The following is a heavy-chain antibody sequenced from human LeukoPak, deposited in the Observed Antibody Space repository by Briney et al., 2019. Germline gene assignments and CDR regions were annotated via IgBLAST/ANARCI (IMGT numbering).Heavy chain of an antibody. D-gene: IGHD3-22*01. CDR2: ISSSSSYI. CDR1: GFTFSSYS. Sequence: GGSLRLSCAASGFTFSSYSMNWVRQAPGKGLEWVSSISSSSSYIYYADSVKGRFTISRDNAKNSLFLQMNSLRAEDTAVYYCARLRRNSDRSDFFYYYDHWGQGTLVTVSA. V-gene: IGHV3-21*01. CDR3: ARLRRNSDRSDFFYYYDH. J-gene: IGHJ4*02.